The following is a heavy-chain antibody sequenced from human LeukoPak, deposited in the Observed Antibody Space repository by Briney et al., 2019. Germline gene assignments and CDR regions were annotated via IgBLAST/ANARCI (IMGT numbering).Heavy chain of an antibody. V-gene: IGHV3-30*03. CDR2: ISYDGSNK. CDR1: GFIFSSYG. J-gene: IGHJ3*02. D-gene: IGHD2-2*01. CDR3: ARPLNCSSTSCYAFDI. Sequence: GRSLRLSCALSGFIFSSYGMHWVRQAPGKGLEWVAVISYDGSNKYYADSVTGRFTISRDNSKNTLYLQMNSLRAEDTAVYYCARPLNCSSTSCYAFDIWGQGTMVTVSS.